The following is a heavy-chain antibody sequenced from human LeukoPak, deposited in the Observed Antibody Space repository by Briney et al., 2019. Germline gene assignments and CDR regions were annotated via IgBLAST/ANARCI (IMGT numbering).Heavy chain of an antibody. CDR2: ISAYNGNT. CDR1: GYTFTSYG. V-gene: IGHV1-18*01. CDR3: ARGVVVAATPDAFDI. D-gene: IGHD2-15*01. J-gene: IGHJ3*02. Sequence: GASVKVSCKASGYTFTSYGISWVRQAPGQGLEWMGWISAYNGNTNYAQKLQGRVTMTTDTSTSTAYMELRSLRSDDTAMYYCARGVVVAATPDAFDIWGQGTMVTVSS.